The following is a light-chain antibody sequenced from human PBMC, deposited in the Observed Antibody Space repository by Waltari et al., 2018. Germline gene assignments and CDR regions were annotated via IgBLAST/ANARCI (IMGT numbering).Light chain of an antibody. J-gene: IGLJ2*01. CDR2: EVS. Sequence: QSALTQSPSASGSPGQSVTISCTGISSDVGDYNYVSWYQQHPGKAPKVMIYEVSKRPSGSPDRFAGANAGNPASLTVSGLQAEDEAAYYCSSYAGSNNFVVFGGGTKLTVL. CDR1: SSDVGDYNY. CDR3: SSYAGSNNFVV. V-gene: IGLV2-8*01.